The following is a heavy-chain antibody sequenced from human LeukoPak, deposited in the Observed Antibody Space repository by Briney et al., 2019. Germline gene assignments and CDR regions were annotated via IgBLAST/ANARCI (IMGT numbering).Heavy chain of an antibody. CDR1: EYTYTSYY. Sequence: ASVKVSGKASEYTYTSYYMHWVRQAPGQGLEWMGWINPNSGGTNYAQKFQGRVTMTRDTSISTAYMELSRLRSDDTAVYYCARRGSSEDLDYWGQGTLVTVSS. J-gene: IGHJ4*02. V-gene: IGHV1-2*02. D-gene: IGHD2-2*01. CDR2: INPNSGGT. CDR3: ARRGSSEDLDY.